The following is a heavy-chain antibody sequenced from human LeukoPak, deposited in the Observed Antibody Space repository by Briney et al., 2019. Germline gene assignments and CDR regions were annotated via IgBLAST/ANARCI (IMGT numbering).Heavy chain of an antibody. Sequence: SVKVSCKASGGTFSSYAISWVRQAPGQGLEWMGGIIPIFGTANYAQKFQGRVTITTDESTSTAYMELSSLRSEDTAVYYCARVVGLGYCSSTSCRNWYFDLWGRGTLVTVSS. CDR3: ARVVGLGYCSSTSCRNWYFDL. J-gene: IGHJ2*01. CDR2: IIPIFGTA. CDR1: GGTFSSYA. V-gene: IGHV1-69*05. D-gene: IGHD2-2*01.